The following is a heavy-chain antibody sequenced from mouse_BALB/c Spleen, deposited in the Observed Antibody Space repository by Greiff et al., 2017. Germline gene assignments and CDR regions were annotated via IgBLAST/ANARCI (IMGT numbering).Heavy chain of an antibody. Sequence: QVQLKESGPGLVAPSQSLSITCTVSGFSLTGYGVNWVRQPPGKGLEWLGMIWGDGSTDYNSALKSRLSISKDNSKSQVFLKMNSLQTDDTARYYCARPSAYYGNPFAYWGQGTLVTVSA. CDR1: GFSLTGYG. CDR3: ARPSAYYGNPFAY. CDR2: IWGDGST. D-gene: IGHD2-10*01. J-gene: IGHJ3*01. V-gene: IGHV2-6-7*01.